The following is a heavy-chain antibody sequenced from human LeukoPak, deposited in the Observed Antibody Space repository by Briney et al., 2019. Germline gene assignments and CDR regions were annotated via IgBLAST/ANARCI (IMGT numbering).Heavy chain of an antibody. J-gene: IGHJ6*02. D-gene: IGHD3-16*01. V-gene: IGHV3-74*01. CDR2: INSDGSST. CDR1: GFTFSSYW. CDR3: ARDGGIIRFGGQDV. Sequence: GGSLRLSCAASGFTFSSYWMHWVRRAPGKGLVWVSRINSDGSSTSYADSVKGRFTISRDNAKNTLYLQMNSLRVEDTAVYYCARDGGIIRFGGQDVWGQGTTATVS.